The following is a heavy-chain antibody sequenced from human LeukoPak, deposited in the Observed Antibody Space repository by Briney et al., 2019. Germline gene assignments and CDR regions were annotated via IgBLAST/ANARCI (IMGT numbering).Heavy chain of an antibody. CDR1: GFTFSAYW. V-gene: IGHV3-74*03. CDR2: ITGDGTTT. CDR3: AREPLGAGQYYFDS. J-gene: IGHJ4*02. Sequence: GGSLRLSCAASGFTFSAYWMHWVRQAPGKGLVWVSRITGDGTTTKDADSVTGRFTISRDNAKNTPYLQMNSLRAEDTAVYFCAREPLGAGQYYFDSWGQGTLVTVSS. D-gene: IGHD6-19*01.